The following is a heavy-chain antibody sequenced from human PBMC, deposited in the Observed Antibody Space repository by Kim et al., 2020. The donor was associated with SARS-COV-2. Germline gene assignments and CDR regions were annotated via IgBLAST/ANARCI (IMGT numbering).Heavy chain of an antibody. V-gene: IGHV3-15*01. D-gene: IGHD3-10*01. J-gene: IGHJ4*02. Sequence: YAAPVKGRFTISRDDSKNTLYLQMNSLKTEDTAVYYCTTDGLLWFGELFYWGQGTLVTVSS. CDR3: TTDGLLWFGELFY.